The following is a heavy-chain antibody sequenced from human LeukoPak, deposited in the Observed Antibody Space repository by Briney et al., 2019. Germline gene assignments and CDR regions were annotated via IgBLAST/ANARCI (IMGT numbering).Heavy chain of an antibody. V-gene: IGHV4-4*07. CDR1: GGSISSYY. J-gene: IGHJ4*02. D-gene: IGHD3-10*01. CDR2: IYTSGST. CDR3: ARRGWGSGNYYFDY. Sequence: SETLSLTCTVSGGSISSYYWSWIRQPAGKGLEWIGRIYTSGSTNYNPSLKSRVTISVDTSKNQFSLKLSSVTAADTAVYYCARRGWGSGNYYFDYWGQGTLVTVSS.